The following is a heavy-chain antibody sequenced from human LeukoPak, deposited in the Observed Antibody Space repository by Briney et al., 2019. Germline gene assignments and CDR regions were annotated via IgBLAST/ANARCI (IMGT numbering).Heavy chain of an antibody. CDR3: ARDHRYAFDN. J-gene: IGHJ4*01. V-gene: IGHV3-48*01. Sequence: GGSLRLSCAASGFNFIDYSMNWVRQAPGKGLEWISYIGISSGNTKYADSVKGRYTISRDKARNSLYLQMNSLRVEDTAMYYCARDHRYAFDNWGHGTLVTVSS. CDR2: IGISSGNT. D-gene: IGHD5-12*01. CDR1: GFNFIDYS.